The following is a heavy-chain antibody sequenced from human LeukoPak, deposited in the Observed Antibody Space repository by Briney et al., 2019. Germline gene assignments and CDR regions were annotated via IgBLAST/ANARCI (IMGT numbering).Heavy chain of an antibody. J-gene: IGHJ4*02. Sequence: GGSLRLSCAASGLTLSSYGMHWVRQAPARGLEWVAFIRYDGSNKYYADSVKGRFTISRGNSKHTLYLQMNSLRAEDTAVYYCASNILTGYYGFTGFDYWGQGTLVTVSS. V-gene: IGHV3-30*02. CDR3: ASNILTGYYGFTGFDY. D-gene: IGHD3-9*01. CDR2: IRYDGSNK. CDR1: GLTLSSYG.